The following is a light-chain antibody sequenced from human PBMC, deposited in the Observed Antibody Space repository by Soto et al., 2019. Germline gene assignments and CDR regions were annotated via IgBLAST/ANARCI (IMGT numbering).Light chain of an antibody. J-gene: IGKJ3*01. CDR2: DAS. CDR3: QQRSNWPPEFT. V-gene: IGKV3-11*01. Sequence: EIVLTQSPATLSLSPGERATLSCRASQSVSSYLAWYQQKPGQAPRLLIYDASNRATGTPARFSGSGSGTDFPLTISSLEPEDFAVYYCQQRSNWPPEFTFGPGTKVDIK. CDR1: QSVSSY.